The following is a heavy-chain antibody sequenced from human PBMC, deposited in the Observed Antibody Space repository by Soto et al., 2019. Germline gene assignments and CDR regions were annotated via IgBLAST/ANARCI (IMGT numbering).Heavy chain of an antibody. V-gene: IGHV4-30-4*01. D-gene: IGHD5-18*01. Sequence: SETLSLTCSVSGGSISSGYYYWSWIRQPPGKGLEWIGNIYYSGNTYYNPSLKSRLTLSLDTYKNQFSLKVASVTAADTAVYFCARGKHSGYRFGPRNFFYYGLDVWGPGTTVTVSS. CDR3: ARGKHSGYRFGPRNFFYYGLDV. CDR1: GGSISSGYYY. CDR2: IYYSGNT. J-gene: IGHJ6*02.